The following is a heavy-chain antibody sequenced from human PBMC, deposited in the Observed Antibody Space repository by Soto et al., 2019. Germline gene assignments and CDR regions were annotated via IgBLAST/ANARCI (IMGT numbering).Heavy chain of an antibody. CDR3: ARGLNGYLHYFDY. CDR1: GYTFTSYA. Sequence: ASVKVSCKASGYTFTSYAMHWVRQAPGQRLEWMGWINAGNGNTKYSQKFQGRVTITRGTSASTAYMELSSLRSEDTAVYYCARGLNGYLHYFDYWGQGTPVTAPQ. D-gene: IGHD5-18*01. CDR2: INAGNGNT. V-gene: IGHV1-3*01. J-gene: IGHJ4*02.